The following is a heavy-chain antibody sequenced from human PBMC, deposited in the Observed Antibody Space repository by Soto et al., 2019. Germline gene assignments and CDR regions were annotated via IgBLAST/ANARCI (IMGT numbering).Heavy chain of an antibody. Sequence: KASETLSLTCTVSGGSISSSNYYWAWIRQPPGKGLEWIGSFYYSGSTYYKPSLKSRVSISADTSKNQVSLKLSSVTAADTAVYYCARPIEGGSSGYYHWGQGTRVTVSS. V-gene: IGHV4-39*01. CDR1: GGSISSSNYY. CDR2: FYYSGST. CDR3: ARPIEGGSSGYYH. J-gene: IGHJ5*02. D-gene: IGHD3-22*01.